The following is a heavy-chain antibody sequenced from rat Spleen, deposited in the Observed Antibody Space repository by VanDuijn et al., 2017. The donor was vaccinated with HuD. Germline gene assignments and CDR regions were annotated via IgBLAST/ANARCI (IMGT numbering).Heavy chain of an antibody. CDR1: GFSLTSYH. V-gene: IGHV2-32*01. CDR3: ARSYYGSIRDWFAY. Sequence: QVQLKESGPGLVQPSQTLSLTCTVSGFSLTSYHVHWVRQPPGKGLEWMGVMWRDGDTSSNPALKSRLSISRDTSKSQVFLEMNSLQTEDTAMYFCARSYYGSIRDWFAYWGQGILVTVSS. CDR2: MWRDGDT. J-gene: IGHJ3*01. D-gene: IGHD1-6*01.